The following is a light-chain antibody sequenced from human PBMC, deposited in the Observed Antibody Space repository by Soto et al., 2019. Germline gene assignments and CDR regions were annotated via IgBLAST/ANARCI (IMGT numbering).Light chain of an antibody. CDR1: QSISSW. J-gene: IGKJ4*01. Sequence: DIQMTQSPSTLSASVGDRVTITCRASQSISSWLAWYQKKPGKAPKLLIYKASGLESGVPSRFSGSGSGTDFTLTISSLQSEDFADYYCQKSNEWPLTFGGGTKVDI. CDR3: QKSNEWPLT. CDR2: KAS. V-gene: IGKV1-5*03.